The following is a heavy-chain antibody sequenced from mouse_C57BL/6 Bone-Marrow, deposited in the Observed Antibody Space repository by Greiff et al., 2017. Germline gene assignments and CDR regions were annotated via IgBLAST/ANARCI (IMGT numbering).Heavy chain of an antibody. V-gene: IGHV14-4*01. CDR1: GFNFKDDY. CDR3: STRASHYYSMDY. D-gene: IGHD3-3*01. CDR2: IDPENGDT. J-gene: IGHJ4*01. Sequence: VQLQQSGAELVRPGASVKLSCTASGFNFKDDYMHWVKQRPEQGLEWIGWIDPENGDTEYATKFQGKATITADTSSNTAYLQLSSLTSEDTAVYYCSTRASHYYSMDYWGQGTSVTVSS.